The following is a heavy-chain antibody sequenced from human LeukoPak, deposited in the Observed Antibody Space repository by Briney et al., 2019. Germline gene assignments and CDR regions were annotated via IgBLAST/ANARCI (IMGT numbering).Heavy chain of an antibody. CDR1: GFTFSSSW. V-gene: IGHV3-7*01. J-gene: IGHJ4*02. D-gene: IGHD3-22*01. CDR2: IKQDGSEK. Sequence: PGGSLRLSCAASGFTFSSSWMNWVRQAPGKGLEWVANIKQDGSEKYYVDSVKGRFTISRDNAKNSLYLQMNSLRAEDTAVHYCARDDYYDSSGLSDYWGQGTLVTVSS. CDR3: ARDDYYDSSGLSDY.